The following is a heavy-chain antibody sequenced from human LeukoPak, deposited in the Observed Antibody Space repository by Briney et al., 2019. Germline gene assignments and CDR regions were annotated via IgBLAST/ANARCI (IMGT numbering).Heavy chain of an antibody. J-gene: IGHJ4*02. V-gene: IGHV3-33*01. Sequence: GGSLRLSCAASGFTFSSYGMHWVRQAPGKGLEWVAVIWYDGSNKYYADSVKGRFTISRDNSKNTLYLQMNSLRAGDTAVYYCARGQYSYGFDYWGQGTLVTVSS. CDR1: GFTFSSYG. D-gene: IGHD5-18*01. CDR2: IWYDGSNK. CDR3: ARGQYSYGFDY.